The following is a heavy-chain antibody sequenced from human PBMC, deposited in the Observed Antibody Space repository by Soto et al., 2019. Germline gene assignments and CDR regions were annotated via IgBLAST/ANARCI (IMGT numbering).Heavy chain of an antibody. D-gene: IGHD3-16*02. J-gene: IGHJ3*02. Sequence: QVQLVQSGAEVKKPGASVKVSCKVSGYTLTELSMHWVRQAPGKGLEWMGGFDPEDGETIYAQKFQGRVTMTEDTYTDTAYIELSSLRSEHTAVYYCATLYDYVWGSYRYDAFDIWGQGTMVTVSS. V-gene: IGHV1-24*01. CDR2: FDPEDGET. CDR1: GYTLTELS. CDR3: ATLYDYVWGSYRYDAFDI.